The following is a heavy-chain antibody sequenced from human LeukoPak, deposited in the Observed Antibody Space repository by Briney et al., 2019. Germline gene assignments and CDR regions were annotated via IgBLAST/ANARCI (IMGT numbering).Heavy chain of an antibody. Sequence: GGSLRLFRGASGLNLDDSAMHWVRPAPGKGLEWVSLISADGGSTFSADSVKGRFSISRDNSKNSLYLQMNSLRSEDTAMYYCAKESGKFDYWGQGTLVAVSS. V-gene: IGHV3-43*02. CDR1: GLNLDDSA. J-gene: IGHJ4*02. CDR3: AKESGKFDY. CDR2: ISADGGST.